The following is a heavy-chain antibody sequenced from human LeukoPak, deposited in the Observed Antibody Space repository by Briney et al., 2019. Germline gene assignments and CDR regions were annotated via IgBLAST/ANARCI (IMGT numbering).Heavy chain of an antibody. CDR1: GYTFTSYY. V-gene: IGHV1-2*02. CDR3: ARGSESSGWYWGKGANDY. CDR2: INPNSGGT. J-gene: IGHJ4*02. Sequence: ASVKVSCKASGYTFTSYYMHWVRQAPGQGLEWMGWINPNSGGTNYAQKFQGRVTMTRDTSISTAYMELSRLRSDDTAVYYCARGSESSGWYWGKGANDYWGQGTLVTVSS. D-gene: IGHD6-19*01.